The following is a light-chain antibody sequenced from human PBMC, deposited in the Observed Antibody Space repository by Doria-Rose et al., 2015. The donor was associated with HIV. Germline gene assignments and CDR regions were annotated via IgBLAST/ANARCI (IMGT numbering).Light chain of an antibody. CDR2: DGS. CDR1: QSFSSTY. CDR3: HQYGTSWT. V-gene: IGKV3-20*01. J-gene: IGKJ1*01. Sequence: IVLTQSPGTLSLSPGERATLSCRASQSFSSTYLDWYEQKPGQAPSLLIYDGSTRATGIPDRISASGSVTDFTLSINRLEPEDVALYYCHQYGTSWTFVQGTKVE.